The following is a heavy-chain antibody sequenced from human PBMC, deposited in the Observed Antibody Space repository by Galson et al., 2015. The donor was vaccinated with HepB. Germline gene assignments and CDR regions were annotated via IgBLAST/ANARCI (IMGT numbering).Heavy chain of an antibody. V-gene: IGHV3-11*03. Sequence: SLRLSCAASGFTFRNYYMSWIRQAPGKGLEWISYISSSSSVTNDADSVKGRFTISRDNAKNSLYLQMNSLRAEDTAVYYCAGRDSTFGDFYYGLDVWGQGTTVTVSS. CDR3: AGRDSTFGDFYYGLDV. CDR1: GFTFRNYY. CDR2: ISSSSSVT. D-gene: IGHD3-10*01. J-gene: IGHJ6*02.